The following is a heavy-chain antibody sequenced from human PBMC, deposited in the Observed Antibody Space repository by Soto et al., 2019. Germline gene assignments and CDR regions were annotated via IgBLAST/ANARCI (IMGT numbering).Heavy chain of an antibody. V-gene: IGHV4-61*01. D-gene: IGHD4-17*01. CDR3: ARGRDYGDPL. Sequence: QVQLQESGPGLVKPSETLSLTCTVSGGSVSSGSYYWSWIRQPPGKGLEWIGYIYYSGSTNYNPSLKSRVTISVYTSKNQFSLKLSSVTAADTAVYYCARGRDYGDPLWGQGTLVTVSS. CDR2: IYYSGST. J-gene: IGHJ4*02. CDR1: GGSVSSGSYY.